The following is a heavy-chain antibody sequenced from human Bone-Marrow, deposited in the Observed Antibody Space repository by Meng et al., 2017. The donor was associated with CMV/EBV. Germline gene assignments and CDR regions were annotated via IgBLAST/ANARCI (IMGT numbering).Heavy chain of an antibody. D-gene: IGHD1-26*01. J-gene: IGHJ6*02. V-gene: IGHV1-69*06. CDR2: ILPILNRA. CDR1: GGTFSSNA. CDR3: VRDGVSTGSDYGTYRYYGMDV. Sequence: SVKVSCKVSGGTFSSNASSWVRQAPGQGLEWRGGILPILNRANYEPKFLGRVTITAAKSMNTVYMELSSGTSEDTVVDYCVRDGVSTGSDYGTYRYYGMDVWGQGTTVTVSS.